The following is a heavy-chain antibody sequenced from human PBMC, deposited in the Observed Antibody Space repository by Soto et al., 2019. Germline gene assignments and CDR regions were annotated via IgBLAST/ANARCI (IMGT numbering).Heavy chain of an antibody. CDR3: ASEMYYYHSSEFKWFAP. CDR1: GGSFSSYI. V-gene: IGHV1-69*01. D-gene: IGHD3-22*01. Sequence: QMQLVQSGAEVKKPGSSVKVSCKASGGSFSSYIINWVRQAPGQGLEWMGGIRPIFRTANYAQKFQGRVTHSADESTSTVYSELSSLRSEDTAVYYCASEMYYYHSSEFKWFAPWGQGTLVTVSS. CDR2: IRPIFRTA. J-gene: IGHJ5*02.